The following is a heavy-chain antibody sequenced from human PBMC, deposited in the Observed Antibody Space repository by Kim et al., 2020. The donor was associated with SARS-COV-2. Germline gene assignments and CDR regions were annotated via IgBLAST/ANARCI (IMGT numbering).Heavy chain of an antibody. J-gene: IGHJ4*02. V-gene: IGHV4-4*07. CDR3: ARVVAIAARYFDY. D-gene: IGHD2-15*01. Sequence: NYNPSLESRVPVSVNTSQNKCSLRLRSMIATDTAVYYCARVVAIAARYFDYWGQGILVTVSS.